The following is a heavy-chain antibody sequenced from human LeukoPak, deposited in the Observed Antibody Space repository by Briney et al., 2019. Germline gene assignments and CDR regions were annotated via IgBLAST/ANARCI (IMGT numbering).Heavy chain of an antibody. Sequence: PGGSLRLSCAASGFTFSSYGMHWVRQAPGKGREWVAVIWYDGSNKYYADSVKGRFTISRDNSKNTLYLQMNSLRAEDTAVYYCAKDRYYDSSGYYAYWGQGTLVTVSS. J-gene: IGHJ4*02. CDR3: AKDRYYDSSGYYAY. CDR1: GFTFSSYG. D-gene: IGHD3-22*01. CDR2: IWYDGSNK. V-gene: IGHV3-33*06.